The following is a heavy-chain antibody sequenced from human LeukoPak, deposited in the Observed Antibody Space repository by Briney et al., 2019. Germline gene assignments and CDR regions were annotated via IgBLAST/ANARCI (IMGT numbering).Heavy chain of an antibody. J-gene: IGHJ4*02. CDR1: GLTFSNYA. V-gene: IGHV3-23*01. Sequence: GGSLRLSCAASGLTFSNYAMTWVRQAPGKGLECVSALSGNGNTIYYADSVKGRFTISRDNSKNTLSLQMNSLRAEDTAVYYCAKALYGGHDYWGQGTLVTVSS. D-gene: IGHD4-23*01. CDR3: AKALYGGHDY. CDR2: LSGNGNTI.